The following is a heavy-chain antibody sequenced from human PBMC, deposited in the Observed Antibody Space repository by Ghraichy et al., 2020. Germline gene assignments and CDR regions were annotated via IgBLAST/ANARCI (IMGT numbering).Heavy chain of an antibody. CDR2: IYWNDDK. Sequence: SGPTLVKPTQTLTLTCTFSGFSLSTSGVGVGWIRQPPGKALEWLALIYWNDDKRYSPSLKSRLTITKDTSKNQVVLTMTNMDPVDTATYYCARNLDEVWNYAYWGQGTLVTVSS. D-gene: IGHD3-16*01. CDR1: GFSLSTSGVG. J-gene: IGHJ4*02. CDR3: ARNLDEVWNYAY. V-gene: IGHV2-5*01.